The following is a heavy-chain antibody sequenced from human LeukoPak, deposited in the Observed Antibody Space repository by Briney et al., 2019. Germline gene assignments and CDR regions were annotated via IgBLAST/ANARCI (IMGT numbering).Heavy chain of an antibody. CDR1: GYSFTDFY. J-gene: IGHJ4*01. D-gene: IGHD1-20*01. CDR3: ARGARYNWND. V-gene: IGHV1-2*04. CDR2: INPNNGGT. Sequence: ASVKVSCKASGYSFTDFYIHWVRQAPGQGLEWMGWINPNNGGTKYAQRFQGWVTMTRDTSINTAYMELSSLGSDDTAVYYCARGARYNWNDWGQGTLLTVSS.